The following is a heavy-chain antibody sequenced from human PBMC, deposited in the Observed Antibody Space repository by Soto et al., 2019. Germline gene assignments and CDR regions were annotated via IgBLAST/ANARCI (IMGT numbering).Heavy chain of an antibody. CDR1: GFTFSSYA. CDR3: AKDVFLEWSPIFDP. J-gene: IGHJ5*02. CDR2: ISGSGGST. V-gene: IGHV3-23*01. Sequence: GGSLRLSYAASGFTFSSYAMSWVRQAPGKGLEWVSAISGSGGSTYYADSVKGRFTISRDNSKNTLYLQMNSLRAEDTAVYYCAKDVFLEWSPIFDPWGQGTLVTVSS. D-gene: IGHD3-3*01.